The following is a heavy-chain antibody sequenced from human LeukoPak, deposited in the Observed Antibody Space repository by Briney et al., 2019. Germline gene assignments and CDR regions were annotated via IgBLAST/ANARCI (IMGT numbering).Heavy chain of an antibody. D-gene: IGHD6-6*01. J-gene: IGHJ4*02. CDR2: LPPDELGI. CDR1: GFTFSSNW. Sequence: GGSLRLSCAASGFTFSSNWMHWVRQAPGMGLVWVSRLPPDELGIIYADSVKGRFTVSRDNAKNTVYLQMNNLRVDDTAMYYCVGTIASRGSEYWGQGALVTVSS. CDR3: VGTIASRGSEY. V-gene: IGHV3-74*01.